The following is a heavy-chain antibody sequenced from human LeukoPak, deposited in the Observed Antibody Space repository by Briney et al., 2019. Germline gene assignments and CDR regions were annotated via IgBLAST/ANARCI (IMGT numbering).Heavy chain of an antibody. J-gene: IGHJ4*02. CDR2: SKSKTDGGTT. V-gene: IGHV3-15*01. CDR3: TTGGVVVPAAIQYYFDY. D-gene: IGHD2-2*01. CDR1: GFTFSNAW. Sequence: PGGSLRLSCAASGFTFSNAWMSWVRQAPGRGLEWVGRSKSKTDGGTTDYAAPVKGRFTISRDDSKNTLYLQMNSLKTEDTAVYYCTTGGVVVPAAIQYYFDYWGQGTLVTVSS.